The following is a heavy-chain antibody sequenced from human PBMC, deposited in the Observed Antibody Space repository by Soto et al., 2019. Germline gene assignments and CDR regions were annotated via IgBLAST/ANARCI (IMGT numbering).Heavy chain of an antibody. Sequence: QITLNESGPTVVRPTETLTLTCRFSGFSLTTSGVGVGWIRQSPGKAPEWLALIYWDDDKRSSASLKSRLTSTKDTSKNQVVLTVSDLDPTDTATYYCAHRVLRTVFGLVTTTAIYFDFWGQGTPVAVSS. J-gene: IGHJ4*02. CDR3: AHRVLRTVFGLVTTTAIYFDF. D-gene: IGHD3-3*01. CDR1: GFSLTTSGVG. V-gene: IGHV2-5*02. CDR2: IYWDDDK.